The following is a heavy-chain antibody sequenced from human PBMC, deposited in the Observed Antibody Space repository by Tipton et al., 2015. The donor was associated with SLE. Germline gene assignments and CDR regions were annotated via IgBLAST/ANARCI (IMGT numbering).Heavy chain of an antibody. CDR3: ARDILSGYSNWFDR. CDR2: IYYSGSA. V-gene: IGHV4-59*01. CDR1: GGDIENNY. Sequence: TLSLTCTVSGGDIENNYWGWIRQPPGKGLEWIGYIYYSGSANYNPSLTSRVTMSVDTSKNQFSLKMSSVTAADTAVYYCARDILSGYSNWFDRWGQGILVTVSS. J-gene: IGHJ5*02. D-gene: IGHD3-9*01.